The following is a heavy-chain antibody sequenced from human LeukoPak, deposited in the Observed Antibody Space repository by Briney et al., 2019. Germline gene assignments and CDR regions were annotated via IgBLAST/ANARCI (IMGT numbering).Heavy chain of an antibody. J-gene: IGHJ4*02. CDR2: INQSGGA. D-gene: IGHD3-10*01. Sequence: SETLSLTCAVYGRSFSGYYWTWIRQPPGKGLEWIGEINQSGGANYNPSLKSRVTISVDTSKKHFSLNLTSVTAADTAVYYCASGGVGDRLGYWGQGTLVTVSS. CDR1: GRSFSGYY. V-gene: IGHV4-34*01. CDR3: ASGGVGDRLGY.